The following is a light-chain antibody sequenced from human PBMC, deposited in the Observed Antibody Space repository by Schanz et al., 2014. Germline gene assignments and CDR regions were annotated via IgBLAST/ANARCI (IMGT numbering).Light chain of an antibody. Sequence: QSALTQPASVSGSPGQSITISCTGTSSDVGGYNFVSWYQQHPGKAPKLMIYDVSDRPSGVPDRFSGSKSGNTASLTISGLQAEDEADYYCCSYADGSTLIFGGGTKLTVL. CDR1: SSDVGGYNF. CDR2: DVS. V-gene: IGLV2-14*03. CDR3: CSYADGSTLI. J-gene: IGLJ2*01.